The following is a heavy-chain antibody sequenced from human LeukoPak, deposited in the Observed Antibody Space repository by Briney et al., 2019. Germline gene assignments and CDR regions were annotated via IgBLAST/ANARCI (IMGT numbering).Heavy chain of an antibody. CDR1: GGSISSGGYY. D-gene: IGHD1-26*01. CDR3: ATETREMGATTAADY. J-gene: IGHJ4*02. V-gene: IGHV4-39*07. CDR2: IYYSGST. Sequence: SSETLSLTCTVSGGSISSGGYYWSWIRQPPGKGLEWIGSIYYSGSTYYNPSLKSRVTISVDTSKNQFSLKLSSVTATDTAVYYCATETREMGATTAADYWGQGTLVTVSS.